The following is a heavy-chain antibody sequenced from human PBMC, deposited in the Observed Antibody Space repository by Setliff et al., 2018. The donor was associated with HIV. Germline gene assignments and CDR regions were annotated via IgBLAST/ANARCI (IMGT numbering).Heavy chain of an antibody. Sequence: RQSPGKGLERIGYITTSGATNSXXXXKSRITMSLXXSKXQXSLKMTSVTAADTALYYCSNWNTTIDEDAWGQGTLVTVSS. J-gene: IGHJ5*02. CDR2: ITTSGAT. D-gene: IGHD5-18*01. CDR3: SNWNTTIDEDA. V-gene: IGHV4-34*01.